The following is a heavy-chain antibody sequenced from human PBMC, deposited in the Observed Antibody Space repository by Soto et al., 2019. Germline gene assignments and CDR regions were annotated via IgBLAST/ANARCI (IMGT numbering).Heavy chain of an antibody. J-gene: IGHJ5*01. CDR1: GDSYSISTYS. V-gene: IGHV4-30-2*01. D-gene: IGHD6-19*01. CDR2: IYQSGVT. Sequence: SETLSLTCNMSGDSYSISTYSWSWIRQPPGKALQWIGFIYQSGVTSYNPSLASRVSISLDRSNNQCSLKLKSVTAADTAVYFCAGMPYTSGLRFDSWGPGTLVTVSS. CDR3: AGMPYTSGLRFDS.